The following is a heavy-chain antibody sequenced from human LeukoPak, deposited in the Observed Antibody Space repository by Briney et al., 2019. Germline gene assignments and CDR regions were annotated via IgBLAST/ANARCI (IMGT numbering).Heavy chain of an antibody. V-gene: IGHV4-38-2*02. CDR2: IYHSGST. Sequence: KPSETLSLTGTGSGYSISSGYYWGWIRQPPGKWLEWIGSIYHSGSTYYNPSLKSRVTISVDTSKNQFSLKLSSVTAADTAVYYCARDLYSSKTNDAFVIWGQGTMVTVSS. CDR3: ARDLYSSKTNDAFVI. D-gene: IGHD6-13*01. J-gene: IGHJ3*02. CDR1: GYSISSGYY.